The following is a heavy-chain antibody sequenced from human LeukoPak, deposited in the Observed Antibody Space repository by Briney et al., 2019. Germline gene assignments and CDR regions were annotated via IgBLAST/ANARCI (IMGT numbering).Heavy chain of an antibody. V-gene: IGHV1-69*04. Sequence: ASVKVSCKASGGTFSSYAISWVRQAPGQGLEWMGRIILILGIANYAQKFQGRVTITADKSTSTAYMELSSLRPEDTAVYYCARNQNYYDSSGYYFRDAFDIWGQGTMVTVSS. CDR1: GGTFSSYA. J-gene: IGHJ3*02. D-gene: IGHD3-22*01. CDR3: ARNQNYYDSSGYYFRDAFDI. CDR2: IILILGIA.